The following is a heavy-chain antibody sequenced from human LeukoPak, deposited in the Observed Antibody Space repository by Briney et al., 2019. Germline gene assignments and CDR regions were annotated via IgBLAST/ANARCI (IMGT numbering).Heavy chain of an antibody. Sequence: PSETLSLTCTVSGASISSSSSFFWAWIRQPPGKGLEWIGTMSNSGSTYYNPSLRSRVTISVDTSKNQFSLNLTSVSAADTSMYYCARVPGRRYLQHIFDSWGQGTLVTVSS. J-gene: IGHJ4*02. CDR3: ARVPGRRYLQHIFDS. D-gene: IGHD2-21*01. CDR1: GASISSSSSFF. V-gene: IGHV4-39*01. CDR2: MSNSGST.